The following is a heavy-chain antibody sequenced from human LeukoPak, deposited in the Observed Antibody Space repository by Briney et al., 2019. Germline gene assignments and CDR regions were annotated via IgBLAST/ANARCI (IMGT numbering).Heavy chain of an antibody. CDR2: ISGSSNTI. D-gene: IGHD2-2*01. CDR3: ARGYCSSNRCAFDY. CDR1: GFTFSSYS. Sequence: PGGSLRLSCAASGFTFSSYSMNWVRQAPGEGLEWVSYISGSSNTIYYADSVKGRFTISRDTAKNSLYLQMNSLRDEDSAVYYCARGYCSSNRCAFDYWGQGTLVTVSS. V-gene: IGHV3-48*02. J-gene: IGHJ4*02.